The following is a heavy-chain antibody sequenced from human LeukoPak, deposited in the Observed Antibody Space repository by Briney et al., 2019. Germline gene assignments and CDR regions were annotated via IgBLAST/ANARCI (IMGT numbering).Heavy chain of an antibody. CDR3: ARGSNILEWLSKNCPEDYFDY. Sequence: PSETLSVNCTVSGGSISSYYWSWIRQPPGKGLEWIGYIYYSGSTNYNPSLKSRVTISVDTSKNQFSLKLSSVTAADTAVYYCARGSNILEWLSKNCPEDYFDYWGQGTLVTVSS. D-gene: IGHD3-3*01. V-gene: IGHV4-59*01. J-gene: IGHJ4*02. CDR1: GGSISSYY. CDR2: IYYSGST.